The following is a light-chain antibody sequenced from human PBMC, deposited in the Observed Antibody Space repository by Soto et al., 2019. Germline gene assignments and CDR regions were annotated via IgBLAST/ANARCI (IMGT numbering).Light chain of an antibody. CDR1: QSLSSSY. Sequence: EIVLTQSPATLSLSPGERATLSCGASQSLSSSYLAWYQQKPGLAPRLLIYDASSRATGIPDRFSGSGSGTDFTLTISRLEPEDFAVYYCQQCGSSPLTFGGGTKV. CDR2: DAS. V-gene: IGKV3D-20*01. J-gene: IGKJ4*01. CDR3: QQCGSSPLT.